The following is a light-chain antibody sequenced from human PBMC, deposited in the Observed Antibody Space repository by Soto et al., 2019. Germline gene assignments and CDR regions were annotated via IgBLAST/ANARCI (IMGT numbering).Light chain of an antibody. J-gene: IGLJ2*01. CDR3: QSCDSSLCVV. CDR1: SSNIGAGYD. Sequence: QTVVTQPPSVSGAPGQRVTISCTGSSSNIGAGYDVHWYQQLPGTAPKLLIYGNSNRPSGVPDRFSGSKSGTSASLAITGLQAEDEADYYCQSCDSSLCVVFGGGTKLTVL. CDR2: GNS. V-gene: IGLV1-40*01.